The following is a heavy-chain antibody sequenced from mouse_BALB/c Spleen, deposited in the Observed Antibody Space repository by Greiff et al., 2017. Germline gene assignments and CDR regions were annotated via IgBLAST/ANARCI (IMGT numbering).Heavy chain of an antibody. V-gene: IGHV1-20*02. CDR1: GYSFTGYF. CDR3: ARMEYGNYLDY. CDR2: INPYNGDT. J-gene: IGHJ2*01. Sequence: EVKVVESGPELVKPGASVKISCKASGYSFTGYFMNWVMQSHGKSLEWIGRINPYNGDTFYNQKFKGKATLTVDKSSSTAHMELRSLASEDSAVYYCARMEYGNYLDYWGQGTTLTVSS. D-gene: IGHD2-10*02.